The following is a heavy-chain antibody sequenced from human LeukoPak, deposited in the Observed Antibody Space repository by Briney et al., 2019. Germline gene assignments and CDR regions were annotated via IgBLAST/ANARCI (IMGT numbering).Heavy chain of an antibody. J-gene: IGHJ4*02. Sequence: ASVKVSCKASGYTFTGYYMHWVRQAPGQGLEWMGWINPNSGGTNYAQKFQGRVTMTRDTSISTAYMELSRLRSDDTAVYYCARGEVEMATIDLILGDFDYWGQGTLVTVSS. V-gene: IGHV1-2*02. CDR2: INPNSGGT. D-gene: IGHD5-24*01. CDR1: GYTFTGYY. CDR3: ARGEVEMATIDLILGDFDY.